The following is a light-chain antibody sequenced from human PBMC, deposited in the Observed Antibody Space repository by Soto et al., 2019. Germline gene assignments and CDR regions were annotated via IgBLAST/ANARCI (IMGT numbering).Light chain of an antibody. Sequence: DIQMTQSPSTLSASVGDRVTITCRASQSISILLAWYQQKPGGGPKLLIYDVSTLESGVPSRFSGSGSGTDFALTISSLQPDDFATYYCQHYDSYSWTFGQGTRVDIK. CDR3: QHYDSYSWT. CDR1: QSISIL. CDR2: DVS. V-gene: IGKV1-5*01. J-gene: IGKJ1*01.